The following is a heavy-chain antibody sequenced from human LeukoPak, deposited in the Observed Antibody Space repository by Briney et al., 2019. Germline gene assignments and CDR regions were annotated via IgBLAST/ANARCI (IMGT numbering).Heavy chain of an antibody. V-gene: IGHV1-18*01. CDR2: SAYNGNT. CDR3: ARYNSMFRGVTTSDY. Sequence: GASVKVSCKASGYTFTNYGFNWVRQAPGQGLEWMGNSAYNGNTNYAQKFQDRVTMTTDTSTSTAYMELRSLRSDDTAVYYSARYNSMFRGVTTSDYWGQGTLVTVSS. D-gene: IGHD3-10*01. CDR1: GYTFTNYG. J-gene: IGHJ4*02.